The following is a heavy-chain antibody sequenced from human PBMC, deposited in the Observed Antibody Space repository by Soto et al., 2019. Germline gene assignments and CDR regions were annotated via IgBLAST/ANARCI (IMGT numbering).Heavy chain of an antibody. CDR1: GYTFTSYG. J-gene: IGHJ3*02. CDR2: ISAFNGNT. D-gene: IGHD4-17*01. CDR3: ARDRYGAKLRVNAFDI. V-gene: IGHV1-18*01. Sequence: QVQLVQSGAEVKKPGASVKVSCKASGYTFTSYGISWVRQAPGQGLEWMGWISAFNGNTNYAQKLQGRVTMTTDTSTSTAYMELRSLRSDDTAVYYCARDRYGAKLRVNAFDIWGQGTMVTVSS.